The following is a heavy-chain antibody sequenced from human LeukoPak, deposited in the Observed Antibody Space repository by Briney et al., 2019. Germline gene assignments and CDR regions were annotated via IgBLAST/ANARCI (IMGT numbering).Heavy chain of an antibody. CDR1: GGSISNYY. CDR3: AREPYDFWSGPKFDP. D-gene: IGHD3-3*01. J-gene: IGHJ5*02. CDR2: IYTSGST. V-gene: IGHV4-4*07. Sequence: SETLSLTCPVSGGSISNYYWSWIRQPAGKGLEWIGRIYTSGSTNYNPSLKSRVTISVDTSKNQFSLKLSSVTAADTAVYYCAREPYDFWSGPKFDPWGQGTLVTVSS.